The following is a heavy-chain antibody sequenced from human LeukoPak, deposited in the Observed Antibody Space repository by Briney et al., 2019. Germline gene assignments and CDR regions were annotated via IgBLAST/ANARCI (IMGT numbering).Heavy chain of an antibody. CDR2: INPNSGGT. CDR3: ARDSGSYYVVGFDY. V-gene: IGHV1-2*02. CDR1: GYTFTGYD. D-gene: IGHD1-26*01. Sequence: ASVKVSCKASGYTFTGYDMHWVRQAPGQGLEWMGWINPNSGGTNYAQKFQGRVTMTRDTSISTAYMELSRLRSDDTAVYYCARDSGSYYVVGFDYWGQGTLVTVSS. J-gene: IGHJ4*02.